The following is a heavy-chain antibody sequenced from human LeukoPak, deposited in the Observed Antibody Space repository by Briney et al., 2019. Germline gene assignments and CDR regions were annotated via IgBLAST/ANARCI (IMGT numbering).Heavy chain of an antibody. J-gene: IGHJ4*02. V-gene: IGHV4-39*02. CDR3: ARDQSGSFDY. CDR1: GDSISSSNSY. D-gene: IGHD1-26*01. Sequence: PSETLSLTCTVSGDSISSSNSYWGWIRQPPGKGLEWIGSIYYSGNTYYNASLKSRVTISVDTSKNQFSLKLTSVTAADTAVYYCARDQSGSFDYWGQGTLVTVSS. CDR2: IYYSGNT.